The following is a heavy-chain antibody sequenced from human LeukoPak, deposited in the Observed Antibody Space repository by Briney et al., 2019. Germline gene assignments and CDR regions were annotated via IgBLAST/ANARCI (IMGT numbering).Heavy chain of an antibody. V-gene: IGHV4-34*01. CDR1: GGSFCRYY. D-gene: IGHD5-24*01. CDR2: IDHRGDT. J-gene: IGHJ4*03. Sequence: PSETLSLTCTVYGGSFCRYYWGWIRQSPGKGLEWIAEIDHRGDTNYNPSVKSRVTISVDTSKNQFSLKVRSLSAADTAVYYFARGATISETGYFDFWGQGTLVTVSS. CDR3: ARGATISETGYFDF.